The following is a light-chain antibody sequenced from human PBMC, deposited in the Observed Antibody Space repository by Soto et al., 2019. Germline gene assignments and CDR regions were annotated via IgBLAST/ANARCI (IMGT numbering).Light chain of an antibody. CDR2: QDS. CDR1: KLGDKY. V-gene: IGLV3-1*01. J-gene: IGLJ2*01. Sequence: SYELTQPPSVSASPGQTASITCSGDKLGDKYACWYQQKPGQSPVLVIYQDSKRPSGIPERFSGSNSGNTATLTISGTQAMDEADYYCQAWDSSTAEVFGGGTKLTVL. CDR3: QAWDSSTAEV.